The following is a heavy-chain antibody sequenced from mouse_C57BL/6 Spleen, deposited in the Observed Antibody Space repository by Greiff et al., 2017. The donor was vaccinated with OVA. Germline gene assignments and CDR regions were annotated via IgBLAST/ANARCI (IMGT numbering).Heavy chain of an antibody. CDR2: INPNNGGT. CDR3: SAAHATGFAY. J-gene: IGHJ3*01. V-gene: IGHV1-26*01. Sequence: EVQLQQSGPELVKPGASVKISCKASGYTFTDYYMNWVKQSHGKSLEWIGDINPNNGGTSYNQKFKGKATLTVDKSSSTAYMELRSLTSEDSAVYYCSAAHATGFAYWGQGTLVTVSA. CDR1: GYTFTDYY. D-gene: IGHD3-2*02.